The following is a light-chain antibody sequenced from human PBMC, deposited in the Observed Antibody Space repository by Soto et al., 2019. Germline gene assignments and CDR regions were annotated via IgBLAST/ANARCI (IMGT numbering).Light chain of an antibody. V-gene: IGKV3-20*01. CDR1: QSVISDY. J-gene: IGKJ4*01. Sequence: EIVLAQSPGTLSLSPGERATLSCRASQSVISDYLAWYQQKPGQAPRLLIYGASSRATGIPDRFRGTGSGTDFTLTIIRLEPEDFAVYYCQQYDTYPLTFGGGTKVEIK. CDR3: QQYDTYPLT. CDR2: GAS.